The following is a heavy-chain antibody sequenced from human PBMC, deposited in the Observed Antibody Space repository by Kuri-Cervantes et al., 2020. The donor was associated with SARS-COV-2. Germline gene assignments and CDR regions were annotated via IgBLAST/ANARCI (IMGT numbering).Heavy chain of an antibody. V-gene: IGHV3-30*03. D-gene: IGHD3-22*01. Sequence: GESLKISCAASGFTFSSYGMHWVRQAPGKGLEWVAVISYDGSNKYYADSVKGRFTISRDNSKNTLYLQMNSLRAEDTAVYYCARGNYDSSGYYQRTYYYYYYMDVWGKGTTVTVSS. J-gene: IGHJ6*03. CDR2: ISYDGSNK. CDR3: ARGNYDSSGYYQRTYYYYYYMDV. CDR1: GFTFSSYG.